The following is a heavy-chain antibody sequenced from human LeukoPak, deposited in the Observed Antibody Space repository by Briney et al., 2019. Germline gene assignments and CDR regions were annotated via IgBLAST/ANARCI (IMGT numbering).Heavy chain of an antibody. D-gene: IGHD3-22*01. CDR2: VYPGDSDT. J-gene: IGHJ4*02. V-gene: IGHV5-51*01. Sequence: GESLKSCSKASANSFTSSWIGCGRQIRGKALPTLAIVYPGDSDTRYSPVYQGQVTISADKSISTAYLQWSSLKASDTAMYYCARLHYDSSGFDYWGQGTLVTVSS. CDR1: ANSFTSSW. CDR3: ARLHYDSSGFDY.